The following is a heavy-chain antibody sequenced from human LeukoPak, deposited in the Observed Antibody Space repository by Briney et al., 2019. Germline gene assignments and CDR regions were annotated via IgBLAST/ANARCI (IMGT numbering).Heavy chain of an antibody. J-gene: IGHJ4*02. V-gene: IGHV4-34*01. CDR3: ASVYDSSGYYPF. Sequence: SETLSLTCAVYGGSFSGYYWSWIRQPPGKGLEWIGEINHSGSTNYNPSLKSRVTISVDTSKSQFSLKLSSVTAADTAVYYCASVYDSSGYYPFWGQGTLVTVSS. D-gene: IGHD3-22*01. CDR1: GGSFSGYY. CDR2: INHSGST.